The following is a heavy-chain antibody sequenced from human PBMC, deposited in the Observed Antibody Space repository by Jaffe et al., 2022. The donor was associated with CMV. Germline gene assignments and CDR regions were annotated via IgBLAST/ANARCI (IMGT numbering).Heavy chain of an antibody. D-gene: IGHD6-13*01. Sequence: QVTLKESGPVLVKPTETLTLTCTVSGFSLSNARMGVSWIRQPPGKALEWLAHIFSNDEKSYSTSLKSRLTISKDTSKSQVVLTMTNMDPVDTATYYCARILRGIAAAGTNYYYYMDVWGKGTTVTVSS. J-gene: IGHJ6*03. CDR3: ARILRGIAAAGTNYYYYMDV. CDR1: GFSLSNARMG. V-gene: IGHV2-26*01. CDR2: IFSNDEK.